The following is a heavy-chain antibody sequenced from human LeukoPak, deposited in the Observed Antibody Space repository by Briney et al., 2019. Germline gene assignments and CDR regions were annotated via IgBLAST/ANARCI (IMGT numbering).Heavy chain of an antibody. V-gene: IGHV4-59*08. CDR2: IYNSGST. CDR3: ARLWDSSSSLDY. J-gene: IGHJ4*02. D-gene: IGHD6-6*01. CDR1: GGSIGGFH. Sequence: SETLSLTCTVSGGSIGGFHWSWVRQPPGKGLDWIGYIYNSGSTNYNPSLKSRVTISVDTSKNQVSLKLSSVTAADTAVYYCARLWDSSSSLDYWGQGTLVTVSS.